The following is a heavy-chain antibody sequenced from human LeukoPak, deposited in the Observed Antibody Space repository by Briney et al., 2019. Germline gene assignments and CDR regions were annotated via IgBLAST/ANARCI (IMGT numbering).Heavy chain of an antibody. CDR1: GFTFSVYS. CDR3: ARGLVDGIAAAALTG. V-gene: IGHV3-21*01. CDR2: ISSSGNYI. J-gene: IGHJ4*02. D-gene: IGHD6-13*01. Sequence: GGSLRLSCAASGFTFSVYSMNWVRQAPGKGLEWVSSISSSGNYIYYADSVKGRFTISRDNAKNSLYLQMNSLRAEDTAVYYCARGLVDGIAAAALTGWGQGTLVTVSS.